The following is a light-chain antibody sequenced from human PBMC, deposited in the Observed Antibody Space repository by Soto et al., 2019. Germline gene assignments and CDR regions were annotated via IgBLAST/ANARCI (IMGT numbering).Light chain of an antibody. CDR3: SSFTSSVTYV. CDR2: DVS. Sequence: QSVLTQPASVSGSPGQSITISCTGTSSDVGGHNSVSWYRQDPGKAAKLMIYDVSNRPSGVSDRFSGSKSGNTASLTISGLQIEDEADYYCSSFTSSVTYVFGTGTKVTVL. J-gene: IGLJ1*01. V-gene: IGLV2-14*01. CDR1: SSDVGGHNS.